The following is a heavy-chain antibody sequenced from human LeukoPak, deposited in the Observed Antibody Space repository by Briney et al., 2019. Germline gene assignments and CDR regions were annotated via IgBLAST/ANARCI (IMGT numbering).Heavy chain of an antibody. J-gene: IGHJ3*02. D-gene: IGHD3-22*01. CDR3: ARAGITMIVGDAFDI. Sequence: SGGSLRLSCAASGFTFDDYAMHWVRQAPGKGLEWVSGISWNSGSIGYADSVKGRFTISRDNAKNSLYLQMNSLRAEDTAVYYCARAGITMIVGDAFDIWGQGTMVTVSS. CDR1: GFTFDDYA. CDR2: ISWNSGSI. V-gene: IGHV3-9*01.